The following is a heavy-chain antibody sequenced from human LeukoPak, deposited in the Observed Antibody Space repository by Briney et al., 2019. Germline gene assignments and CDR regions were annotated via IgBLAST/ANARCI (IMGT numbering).Heavy chain of an antibody. J-gene: IGHJ5*02. CDR3: ARDAVGYSSGWYGNWFDP. CDR1: GFTFSSYS. D-gene: IGHD6-19*01. Sequence: GGSLRLSCSASGFTFSSYSMNWVRQAPGKGLEWVSSISSSSSYIYYADSVKGRFTISRDNAKNSLYLQMNSLRAEDTAVYYCARDAVGYSSGWYGNWFDPWGQGTLVTVSS. CDR2: ISSSSSYI. V-gene: IGHV3-21*01.